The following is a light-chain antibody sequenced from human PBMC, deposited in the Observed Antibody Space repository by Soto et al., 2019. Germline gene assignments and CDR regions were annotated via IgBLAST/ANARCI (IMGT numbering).Light chain of an antibody. J-gene: IGLJ3*02. CDR1: SSNIGRNP. CDR2: TND. Sequence: QSVLTQPPSAAGTPGQRVTISCSGSSSNIGRNPVYWYQQVPGTAPKLLFYTNDQRPSRVPDRFSGSKSGTSASPALRGLRSEAEADYYCSSWDDSLSGPVFGGGTKLTFL. CDR3: SSWDDSLSGPV. V-gene: IGLV1-47*02.